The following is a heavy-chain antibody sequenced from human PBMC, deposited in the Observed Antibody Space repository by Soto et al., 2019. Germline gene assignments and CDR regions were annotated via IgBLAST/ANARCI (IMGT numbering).Heavy chain of an antibody. V-gene: IGHV3-66*01. CDR1: GFSVNNNY. CDR3: ARGAYDVRRVPLGYFDY. D-gene: IGHD3-3*01. Sequence: EVQLVESGGGSVQPGGSLRLSCAASGFSVNNNYMSWVRQAPGEGLEWVSVLYSGGNTYYAFSVRGRFTISRDNFKNTLYLQMNDLRAEDTAVYYCARGAYDVRRVPLGYFDYWGQGTLVTVSS. CDR2: LYSGGNT. J-gene: IGHJ4*02.